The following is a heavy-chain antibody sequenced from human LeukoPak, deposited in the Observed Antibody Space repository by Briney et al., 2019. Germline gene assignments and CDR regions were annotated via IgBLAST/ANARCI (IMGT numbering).Heavy chain of an antibody. J-gene: IGHJ6*03. CDR2: ISGSGGST. D-gene: IGHD1-14*01. CDR3: AKFETVSGYYYYMDV. V-gene: IGHV3-23*01. CDR1: GFTFSSYA. Sequence: PGGSLRLSCAASGFTFSSYAMSWVRQAPGKGLEWVSAISGSGGSTYYADSVKGRFTISRDNSKNTLYLQMNSLRAEDTAVYYCAKFETVSGYYYYMDVWGKGTTVTVSS.